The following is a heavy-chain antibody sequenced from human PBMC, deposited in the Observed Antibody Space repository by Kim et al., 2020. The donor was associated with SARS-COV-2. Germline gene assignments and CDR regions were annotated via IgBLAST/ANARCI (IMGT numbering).Heavy chain of an antibody. J-gene: IGHJ4*02. Sequence: SETLSLTCTVSGGSISSGGYYWSWIRQHPGKGLEWIGYIYYSGSTYYNPSLKSRVTISVDTSKNQFSLKLSSVTAADTAVYYCARDHGRGTDYWGQGTLVTVSS. CDR1: GGSISSGGYY. V-gene: IGHV4-31*03. CDR3: ARDHGRGTDY. D-gene: IGHD3-10*01. CDR2: IYYSGST.